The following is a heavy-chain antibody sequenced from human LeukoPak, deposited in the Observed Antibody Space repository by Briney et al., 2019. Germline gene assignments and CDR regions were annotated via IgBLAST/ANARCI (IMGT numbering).Heavy chain of an antibody. CDR3: ARVVASTSIDS. Sequence: SETLSLTCTVSGYSISSGYYWGWIRQPPGKGLEWIGSIYYSGSTYYNPSLKSRVTISVDPSKNRFSLKLTSVTAADTAIYYCARVVASTSIDSWGQGTLVTVSS. CDR2: IYYSGST. V-gene: IGHV4-38-2*02. CDR1: GYSISSGYY. D-gene: IGHD2-15*01. J-gene: IGHJ4*02.